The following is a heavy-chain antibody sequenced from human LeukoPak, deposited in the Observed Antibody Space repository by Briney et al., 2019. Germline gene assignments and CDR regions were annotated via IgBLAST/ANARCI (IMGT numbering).Heavy chain of an antibody. CDR3: ARDRYYYGSGGDNWFDP. CDR1: GGSISSYY. V-gene: IGHV4-4*07. D-gene: IGHD3-10*01. J-gene: IGHJ5*02. Sequence: SETLPLTCTVSGGSISSYYWSWIRQPAGKGLEWIGRIYTSGSTNYNPSLKSRVTMSVDTSKNQFSLKLSSVTAADTAVYYCARDRYYYGSGGDNWFDPWGQGTLVTVSS. CDR2: IYTSGST.